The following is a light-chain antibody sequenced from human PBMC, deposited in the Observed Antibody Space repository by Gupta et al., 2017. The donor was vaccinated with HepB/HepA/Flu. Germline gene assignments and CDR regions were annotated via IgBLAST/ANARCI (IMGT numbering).Light chain of an antibody. V-gene: IGKV2-28*01. Sequence: DIVMTQSPLSLPVTPGEPASISCRSSQSLLHSNGYIYLDWYLQKPGQSPQLLIYLGSNRASGVPDRFSGSGSGTDFTLKISRVEAEDVGVYYCMQALQTPFTFGQETRLEIK. CDR2: LGS. CDR1: QSLLHSNGYIY. J-gene: IGKJ5*01. CDR3: MQALQTPFT.